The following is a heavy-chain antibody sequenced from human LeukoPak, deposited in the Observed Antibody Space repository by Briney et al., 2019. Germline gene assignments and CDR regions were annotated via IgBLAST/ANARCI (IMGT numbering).Heavy chain of an antibody. Sequence: ASVKVSCKASGGTFSSYAISWVRQAPGQGLEWMGWINPNSGGTNYAQKFQGWVTMTRDTSISTAYMELSRLRSDDTAVYYCARDGFDYYDSSGSYYYYGMDVWGQGTTVTVSS. J-gene: IGHJ6*02. CDR1: GGTFSSYA. CDR2: INPNSGGT. D-gene: IGHD3-22*01. V-gene: IGHV1-2*04. CDR3: ARDGFDYYDSSGSYYYYGMDV.